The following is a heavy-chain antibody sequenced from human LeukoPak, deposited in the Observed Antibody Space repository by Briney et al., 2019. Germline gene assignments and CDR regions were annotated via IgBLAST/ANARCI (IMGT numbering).Heavy chain of an antibody. Sequence: GASVKVSCKASGYTFTGYYMHWVRQAPGQGLEWMGRIIPILGIANYAQKFQGRVTITADKSTSTAYMELSSLRSEDTAVYYCARDLPSGYDTPWGQGTLVTVSS. CDR2: IIPILGIA. CDR1: GYTFTGYY. D-gene: IGHD5-12*01. V-gene: IGHV1-69*04. J-gene: IGHJ5*02. CDR3: ARDLPSGYDTP.